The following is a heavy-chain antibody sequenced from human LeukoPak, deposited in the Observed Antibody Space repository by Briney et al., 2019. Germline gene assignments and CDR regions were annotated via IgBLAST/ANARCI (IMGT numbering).Heavy chain of an antibody. V-gene: IGHV3-30*03. J-gene: IGHJ6*02. D-gene: IGHD6-19*01. CDR2: VSYDGTNE. Sequence: GGSLRLSCAASGFTFSSYGMHWVRQAPGKGLEWVAFVSYDGTNEYYADSVKGRFTISRDNSKNTLYLQMNSLRAEDTAVYYCARSSSSYPWYYGMDVWGQGTTVTVSS. CDR1: GFTFSSYG. CDR3: ARSSSSYPWYYGMDV.